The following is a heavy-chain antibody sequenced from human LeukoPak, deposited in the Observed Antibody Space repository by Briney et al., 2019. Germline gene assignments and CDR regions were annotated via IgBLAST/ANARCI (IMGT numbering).Heavy chain of an antibody. CDR2: IYYSGST. CDR1: GVSISSYY. V-gene: IGHV4-59*12. J-gene: IGHJ6*03. Sequence: SETLSLTCTVSGVSISSYYWSWIRQPPGKGLEWIGYIYYSGSTNYNPSLKSRVTISVDTSKNQFSLQLSSVPAADTAVYYCARDNVYYDSSGRGYYYYYMDVWGKGTTVTVSS. CDR3: ARDNVYYDSSGRGYYYYYMDV. D-gene: IGHD3-22*01.